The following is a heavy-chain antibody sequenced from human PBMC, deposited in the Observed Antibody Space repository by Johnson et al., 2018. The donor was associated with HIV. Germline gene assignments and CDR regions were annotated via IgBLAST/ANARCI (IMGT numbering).Heavy chain of an antibody. CDR1: GGKERKKE. Sequence: EVQLVESGGGGGEKGGGRRGEGEEEGGKERKKEMSWVRQAPGKGLEWVSIIYSGDTTYYADSVKCRLTISRDNSRNTLYLQMISLRADDTAFYYWARGAPSGNYYVDAFDLWGQGTMVIVSS. V-gene: IGHV3-66*01. CDR2: IYSGDTT. CDR3: ARGAPSGNYYVDAFDL. D-gene: IGHD1-26*01. J-gene: IGHJ3*01.